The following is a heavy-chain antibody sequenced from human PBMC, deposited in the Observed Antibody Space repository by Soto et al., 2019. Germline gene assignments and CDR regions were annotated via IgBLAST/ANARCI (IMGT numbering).Heavy chain of an antibody. V-gene: IGHV4-59*01. J-gene: IGHJ6*02. D-gene: IGHD3-10*01. CDR2: IYYSGST. Sequence: PSETLSLTCTVSGGSISSYYWSWIRQPPGKGLEWIGYIYYSGSTNYNPSLKSRVTISVDTSKNQFSLKLSSVTAADTAVYYCARDQRSTMVRGVIIPRDHYYYGKDVWGQGTTVTVSS. CDR3: ARDQRSTMVRGVIIPRDHYYYGKDV. CDR1: GGSISSYY.